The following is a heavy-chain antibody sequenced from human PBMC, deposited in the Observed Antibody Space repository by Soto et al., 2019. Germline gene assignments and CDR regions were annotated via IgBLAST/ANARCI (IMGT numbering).Heavy chain of an antibody. CDR3: ARMYNSGFYRPEGDYYFYGMDV. CDR1: GGSIRDYY. D-gene: IGHD5-12*01. CDR2: MYISGST. Sequence: QVQLQESGPGLVKPSETLSVTCSVSGGSIRDYYWSWIRQPAGKGLEWIGRMYISGSTKYNPSLNSRVTMSADTSVNQFSLTLISVTAADTATYYCARMYNSGFYRPEGDYYFYGMDVWGQGTTVTVSS. J-gene: IGHJ6*02. V-gene: IGHV4-4*07.